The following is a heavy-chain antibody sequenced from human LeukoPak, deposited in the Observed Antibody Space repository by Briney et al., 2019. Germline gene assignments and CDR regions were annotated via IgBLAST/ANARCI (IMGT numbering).Heavy chain of an antibody. CDR1: GGSVSSSIYY. V-gene: IGHV4-39*01. J-gene: IGHJ4*02. CDR3: ASRNDILTGYVFDF. D-gene: IGHD3-9*01. CDR2: IYYSGST. Sequence: PSETLSLTCTVSGGSVSSSIYYWGWIRQPPGKGLEWIGSIYYSGSTSYNPSLKSRVTISVDTSKNQFSLKLTSVTAADTAVYYCASRNDILTGYVFDFWGQGTLVTVSP.